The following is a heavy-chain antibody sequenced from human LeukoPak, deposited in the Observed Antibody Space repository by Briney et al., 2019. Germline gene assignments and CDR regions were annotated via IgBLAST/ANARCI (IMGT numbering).Heavy chain of an antibody. J-gene: IGHJ5*02. CDR3: ARRLTQYDCFDP. D-gene: IGHD2-2*01. CDR2: TYYRSTWYN. Sequence: SQTLSLTCAISVDSVSSNSVTWNWIRQSPSRGLEWLGRTYYRSTWYNDYAVSVRGRITVNPDTSKNQFSLHLNSVTLEDTAVYYCARRLTQYDCFDPWGQGILVTVSS. CDR1: VDSVSSNSVT. V-gene: IGHV6-1*01.